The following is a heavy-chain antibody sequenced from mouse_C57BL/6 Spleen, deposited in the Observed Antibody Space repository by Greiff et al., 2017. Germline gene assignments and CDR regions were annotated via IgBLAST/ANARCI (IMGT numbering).Heavy chain of an antibody. J-gene: IGHJ3*01. CDR1: GYTFTDYN. D-gene: IGHD1-1*01. CDR2: INPNNGGT. Sequence: VQLKESGPELVKPGASVKIPCKASGYTFTDYNMDWVKQSHGKSLEWIGDINPNNGGTIYNQKFKGKATLTVDKSSSTAYMELRSLTSEDTAVYYCARSYYYGPAWFAYWGQGTLVTVSA. CDR3: ARSYYYGPAWFAY. V-gene: IGHV1-18*01.